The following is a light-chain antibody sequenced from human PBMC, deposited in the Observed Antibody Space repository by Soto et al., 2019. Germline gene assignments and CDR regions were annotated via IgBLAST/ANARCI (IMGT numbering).Light chain of an antibody. Sequence: AIQMTQSPSSLSASVGDRVTITCRARQGFRNDLGWYQQKPGKAPRLLIYDASTLQSGVSSRFSGSGSGTEFTLTVSSLQSEDFAAYYCLQDYTYPYTFGEGTKLEMK. J-gene: IGKJ2*01. CDR3: LQDYTYPYT. V-gene: IGKV1-6*01. CDR1: QGFRND. CDR2: DAS.